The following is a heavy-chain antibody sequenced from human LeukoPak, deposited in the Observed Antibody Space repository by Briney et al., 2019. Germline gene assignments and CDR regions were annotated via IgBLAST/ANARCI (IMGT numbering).Heavy chain of an antibody. CDR1: GGTFSSYA. D-gene: IGHD4-17*01. V-gene: IGHV1-69*13. CDR3: ASGRGHDYGDYGPGFKYYMDV. Sequence: GASVRVSCKASGGTFSSYAISWVRQAPGQGLEWMGGIIPIFGTANYAQKFQGRVTITADESTSTAYMELSSLRSEDTAVYYCASGRGHDYGDYGPGFKYYMDVWGKGTTVTVSS. CDR2: IIPIFGTA. J-gene: IGHJ6*03.